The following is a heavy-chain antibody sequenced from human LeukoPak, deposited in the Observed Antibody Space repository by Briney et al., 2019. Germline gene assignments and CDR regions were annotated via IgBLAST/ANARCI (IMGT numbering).Heavy chain of an antibody. V-gene: IGHV1-69*05. CDR2: VIPFFGTP. J-gene: IGHJ4*02. CDR1: GGPFRTYA. D-gene: IGHD2-8*02. CDR3: ARSTTLVATGDY. Sequence: SVTVSCKASGGPFRTYALSWVRQAPGQGLEWVGGVIPFFGTPNYGQNFQGRVTITTDESTHTAFMELTSLRSDDTAVYYCARSTTLVATGDYWGQGTLVTVSS.